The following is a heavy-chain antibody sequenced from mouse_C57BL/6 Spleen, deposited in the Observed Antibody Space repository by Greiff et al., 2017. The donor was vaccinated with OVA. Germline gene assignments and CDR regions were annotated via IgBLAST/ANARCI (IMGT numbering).Heavy chain of an antibody. V-gene: IGHV5-6*01. CDR3: ASTLGAWFAY. CDR2: ISSGGSYT. Sequence: EVQVVESGGDLVKPGGSLKLSCAASGFTFSSYGMSWVRQTPDKRLEWVATISSGGSYTYYPDSVKGRFTISRDNAKNTLYLQMSSLKSEDTAMYYCASTLGAWFAYWGQGTLVTVSA. CDR1: GFTFSSYG. J-gene: IGHJ3*01. D-gene: IGHD4-1*01.